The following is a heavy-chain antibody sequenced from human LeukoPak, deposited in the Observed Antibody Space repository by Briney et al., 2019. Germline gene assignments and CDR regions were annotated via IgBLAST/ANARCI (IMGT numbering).Heavy chain of an antibody. CDR1: GYTFTGYY. J-gene: IGHJ4*02. Sequence: GASVKVSCKASGYTFTGYYMNWVRQAPGQGLEWMGWINPNSGGTNYAQKFQGRVTMTRDTSISTAYMELGRLRSDDTAVYYCARDSVEYSSSPDYWGQGTLVTVSS. CDR2: INPNSGGT. V-gene: IGHV1-2*02. CDR3: ARDSVEYSSSPDY. D-gene: IGHD6-6*01.